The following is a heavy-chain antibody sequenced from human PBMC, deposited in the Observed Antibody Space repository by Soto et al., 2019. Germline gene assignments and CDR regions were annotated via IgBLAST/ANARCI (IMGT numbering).Heavy chain of an antibody. CDR2: ISWNSGSI. D-gene: IGHD6-19*01. J-gene: IGHJ6*02. Sequence: GGSLRLSCAASGFTFDDYAMHWVRQAPGKGLEWVSGISWNSGSIGYADSVKGRFTISRDNAKNSLYLQMNSLRAEDTALYYCAKGTYSSGQNEYYYYGMDVWGQGTTV. CDR1: GFTFDDYA. V-gene: IGHV3-9*01. CDR3: AKGTYSSGQNEYYYYGMDV.